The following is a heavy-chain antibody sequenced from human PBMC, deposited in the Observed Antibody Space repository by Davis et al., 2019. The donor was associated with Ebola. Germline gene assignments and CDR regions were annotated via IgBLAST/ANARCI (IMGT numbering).Heavy chain of an antibody. CDR2: ISSSSTAI. V-gene: IGHV3-11*01. CDR1: GFTFSDYY. D-gene: IGHD6-13*01. CDR3: ARFPIAEFDY. Sequence: PGGSLRLSCAASGFTFSDYYMSWIRQAPGKGLEWVSYISSSSTAIYYADSVKGRFTISRDNAKNSLYLQMNSLRAEDTAVYYCARFPIAEFDYWGQGTLVTVPS. J-gene: IGHJ4*02.